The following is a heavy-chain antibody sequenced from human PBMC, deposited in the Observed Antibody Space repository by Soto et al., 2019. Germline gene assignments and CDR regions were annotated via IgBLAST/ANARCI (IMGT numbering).Heavy chain of an antibody. V-gene: IGHV3-30*18. CDR2: IGHEGSKA. Sequence: GGSMRLSSAASGFNISSHGMHWVRQNKGKGLEWVAVIGHEGSKANYADSVKGRFTVSRDNSKNTLYLQMNSLRAEDTGVYYCAKDGNAIGVMYYFDFWGLGTLVPGSS. CDR1: GFNISSHG. J-gene: IGHJ4*02. D-gene: IGHD2-21*01. CDR3: AKDGNAIGVMYYFDF.